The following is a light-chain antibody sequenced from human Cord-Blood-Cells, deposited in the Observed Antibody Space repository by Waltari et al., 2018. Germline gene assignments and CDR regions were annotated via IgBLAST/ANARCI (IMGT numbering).Light chain of an antibody. CDR3: CSYAVSSTL. J-gene: IGLJ2*01. Sequence: QSALTQPAPVYGSPGQSITISCTGTSRDFVSSNLSSWYQQHPDKAPKLMIYEVSKRPSGVSNRFSGSKSGNTASLTISGLQAEDEADYYCCSYAVSSTLFGGGTKLTVL. CDR2: EVS. CDR1: SRDFVSSNL. V-gene: IGLV2-23*02.